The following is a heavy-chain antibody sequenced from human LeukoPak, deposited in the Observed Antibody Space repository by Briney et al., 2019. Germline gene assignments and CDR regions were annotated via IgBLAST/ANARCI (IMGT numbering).Heavy chain of an antibody. D-gene: IGHD4-11*01. CDR3: ARAGMTTVPYFDY. V-gene: IGHV1-2*02. CDR2: INPNSGGA. J-gene: IGHJ4*02. CDR1: GYTFTGYY. Sequence: ASVKVSCKASGYTFTGYYMHWVRQAPGQGLEWMGWINPNSGGANYAQKFQGRVTMTRDMSTSTVYMELSSLRSEDTAVYYCARAGMTTVPYFDYWGQGTLVTVSS.